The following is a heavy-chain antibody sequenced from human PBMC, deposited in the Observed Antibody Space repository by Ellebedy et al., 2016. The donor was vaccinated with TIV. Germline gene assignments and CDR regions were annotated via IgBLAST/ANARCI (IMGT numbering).Heavy chain of an antibody. J-gene: IGHJ2*01. CDR3: ARVAITAAVGGGFFDL. Sequence: MPSETLSLTCTVSGGSISSYFWSWIRQPPGKGLEWIGYIYYSGNTAYNPSLKSRVTISVDTSKNQISLTLMSSVSAADTAVYYCARVAITAAVGGGFFDLWGRGTLVTVSS. CDR2: IYYSGNT. V-gene: IGHV4-59*01. D-gene: IGHD6-13*01. CDR1: GGSISSYF.